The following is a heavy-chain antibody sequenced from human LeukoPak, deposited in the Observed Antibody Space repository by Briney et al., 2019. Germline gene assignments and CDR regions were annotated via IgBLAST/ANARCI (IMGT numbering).Heavy chain of an antibody. CDR2: ISWNSGSI. V-gene: IGHV3-9*01. D-gene: IGHD3-9*01. CDR1: GFTFDDYA. J-gene: IGHJ4*02. CDR3: AKDNGDILTGYYAN. Sequence: GGSLRLSCAASGFTFDDYAMPWVRQAPGKGLEWVSGISWNSGSIGYADSVKGRFTISRDNAKNSLYLQMNSLRAEDTALYYCAKDNGDILTGYYANWGQGTLVTVSS.